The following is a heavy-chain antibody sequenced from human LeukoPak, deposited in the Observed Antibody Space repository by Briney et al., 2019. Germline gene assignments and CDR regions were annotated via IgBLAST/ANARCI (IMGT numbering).Heavy chain of an antibody. V-gene: IGHV3-30-3*01. Sequence: PGGSLRLSCAASGFTFSTYATRWVRQAPGKGLEWIAFISYDRSNKYYADSVKGRFTISRDNSKNTLYLQMNSLRAEDTAVYYCARGASVAVAGTFLGYWGQGTLVTVSS. D-gene: IGHD6-19*01. J-gene: IGHJ4*02. CDR2: ISYDRSNK. CDR1: GFTFSTYA. CDR3: ARGASVAVAGTFLGY.